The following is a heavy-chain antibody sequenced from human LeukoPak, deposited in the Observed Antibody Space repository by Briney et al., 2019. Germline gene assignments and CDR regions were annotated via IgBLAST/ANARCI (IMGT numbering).Heavy chain of an antibody. CDR1: GFRFSDFT. V-gene: IGHV3-23*01. D-gene: IGHD3-16*01. CDR2: IGGRGGST. J-gene: IGHJ5*02. Sequence: HPGGSLRLSCAASGFRFSDFTMTWVRQAPGKGPEWVSAIGGRGGSTYYADSLEGRFTISRDNSKDMVYLQMNSLKVEDTATYYCGKEGGAWGQGTKVTVSS. CDR3: GKEGGA.